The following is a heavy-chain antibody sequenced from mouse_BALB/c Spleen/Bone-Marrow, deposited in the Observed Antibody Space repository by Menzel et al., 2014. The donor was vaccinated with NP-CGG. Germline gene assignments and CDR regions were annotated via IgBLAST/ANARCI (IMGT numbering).Heavy chain of an antibody. CDR2: IWRCGTT. CDR3: AKGHYGSSPFAY. J-gene: IGHJ3*01. V-gene: IGHV2-5-1*01. CDR1: GFSLTNYG. Sequence: VKLVESGPSLVQPSQSLSITCTVSGFSLTNYGIYWVRQSPGKGLEWLGVIWRCGTTDYNAAFMSRLSITKDNSKSQVFFKVNSLQADDTAIYYCAKGHYGSSPFAYWGQGTLVTVSA. D-gene: IGHD1-1*01.